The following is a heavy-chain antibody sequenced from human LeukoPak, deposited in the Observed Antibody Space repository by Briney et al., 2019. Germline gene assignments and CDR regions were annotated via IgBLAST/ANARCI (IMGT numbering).Heavy chain of an antibody. J-gene: IGHJ5*02. V-gene: IGHV3-48*01. D-gene: IGHD1-26*01. CDR3: GRDLNNGRYHWFDP. Sequence: PGASLRLSCAASEFTFSSYNMNWVRQAPGKGLEWVSYISSGSSAIYYADSVKGRFTISRDNSKNTLYLQMNRLRAQDTAIYYCGRDLNNGRYHWFDPWGQGTLVTVSS. CDR2: ISSGSSAI. CDR1: EFTFSSYN.